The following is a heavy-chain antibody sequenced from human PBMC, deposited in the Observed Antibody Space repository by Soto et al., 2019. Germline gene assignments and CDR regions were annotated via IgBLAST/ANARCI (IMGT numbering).Heavy chain of an antibody. V-gene: IGHV1-8*01. CDR3: ARGMGLNFDY. CDR2: MNPNSGNT. Sequence: ASVKVSCKASGYTFTSYDINWVRQATGQGLEWMGWMNPNSGNTGYAQKLQGRVTMTRNTSMSTAYMELRSLRSDDTAVYYCARGMGLNFDYWGQGTLVTVSS. D-gene: IGHD2-8*01. J-gene: IGHJ4*02. CDR1: GYTFTSYD.